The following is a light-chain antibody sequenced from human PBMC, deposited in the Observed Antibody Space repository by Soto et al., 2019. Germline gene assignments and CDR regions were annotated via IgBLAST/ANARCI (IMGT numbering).Light chain of an antibody. CDR1: QSISLW. J-gene: IGKJ1*01. CDR2: KTY. CDR3: QHYKDYSWT. V-gene: IGKV1-5*03. Sequence: DIHMTQSPSTLSASVGDRVTITCRASQSISLWVAWYQQKPGRAPNLLIYKTYSLETGVPSRFSGSGSGTEFTLTISSLQPDDFATYYCQHYKDYSWTFGQGTKVEVK.